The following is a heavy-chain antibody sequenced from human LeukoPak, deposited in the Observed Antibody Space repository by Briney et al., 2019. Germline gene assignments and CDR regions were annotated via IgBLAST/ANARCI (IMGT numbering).Heavy chain of an antibody. CDR3: AKDLPGYYYGSLDV. CDR2: ISSSSSTI. D-gene: IGHD3-10*01. Sequence: GGSLRLSCAASGFTFSSDNMNWVRQAPGKGLEWVSYISSSSSTIYYADSVKGRFTISRDNAKNSLYLQMNSLRAEDTAVYYCAKDLPGYYYGSLDVWGQGTTVTVSS. J-gene: IGHJ6*02. CDR1: GFTFSSDN. V-gene: IGHV3-48*01.